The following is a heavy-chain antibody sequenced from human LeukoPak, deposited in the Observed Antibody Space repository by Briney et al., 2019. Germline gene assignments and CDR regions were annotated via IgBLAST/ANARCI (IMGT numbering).Heavy chain of an antibody. Sequence: ASVKVSCKAAGYTFTGYYMHWIRQAPGQGLELMGWINTNSSGRNYEQKFHGRVTMTRDTSISTAYMELSRLRSDDKAAYYCARARIILVRGVITTGFQHWGQGTLVTVSS. D-gene: IGHD3-10*01. J-gene: IGHJ1*01. CDR3: ARARIILVRGVITTGFQH. CDR2: INTNSSGR. CDR1: GYTFTGYY. V-gene: IGHV1-2*02.